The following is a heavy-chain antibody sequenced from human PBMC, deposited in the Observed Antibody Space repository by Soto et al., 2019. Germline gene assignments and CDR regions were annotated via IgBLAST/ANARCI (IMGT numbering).Heavy chain of an antibody. D-gene: IGHD3-3*01. Sequence: GGSLRLSCAASGFTFSSYAMNWVHQAPGKGLEWVSTISGSGSSTYYADSVKGRFTISRDNSKNTLYLQMNSLRAEDTALYYCASIYDFWSGYYTVDSWGQGTLVTVSS. CDR3: ASIYDFWSGYYTVDS. V-gene: IGHV3-23*01. CDR2: ISGSGSST. CDR1: GFTFSSYA. J-gene: IGHJ4*02.